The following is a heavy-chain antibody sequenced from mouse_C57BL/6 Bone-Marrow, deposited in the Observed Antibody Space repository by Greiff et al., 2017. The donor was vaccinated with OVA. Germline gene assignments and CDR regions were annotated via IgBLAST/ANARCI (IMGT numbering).Heavy chain of an antibody. CDR1: GYTFTEYT. Sequence: QVQLQQSGAELVKPGASVKLSCKASGYTFTEYTIHWVKQRSGQGLEWIGWFYPGSGSIKYNEKFKDKATLTADKSSSTVYMELSRLTSEDAAVYFWARHPNYYGSSYDDYFDYWGQGTTLTVSS. CDR2: FYPGSGSI. J-gene: IGHJ2*01. CDR3: ARHPNYYGSSYDDYFDY. D-gene: IGHD1-1*01. V-gene: IGHV1-62-2*01.